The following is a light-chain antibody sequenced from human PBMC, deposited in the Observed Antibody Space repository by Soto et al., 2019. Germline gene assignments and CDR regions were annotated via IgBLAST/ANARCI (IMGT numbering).Light chain of an antibody. J-gene: IGLJ2*01. CDR2: DVS. CDR1: SSDVGAYNY. V-gene: IGLV2-14*01. CDR3: SSYTSSSPLVV. Sequence: QSALTQPASVSGSPGQSITISCTGTSSDVGAYNYVSWYQQHPGKAPKLMIYDVSHRPSGVSNRFSGSKSGNTASLTISGLQAEDEADYYCSSYTSSSPLVVFGGGTQLTVL.